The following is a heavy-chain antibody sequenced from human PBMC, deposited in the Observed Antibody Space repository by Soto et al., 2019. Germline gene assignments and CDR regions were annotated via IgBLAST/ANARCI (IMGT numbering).Heavy chain of an antibody. CDR2: IDWDDDK. V-gene: IGHV2-70*11. CDR1: GLSYSKRGMC. Sequence: GAKPGKAEQSVRQTCSFRGLSYSKRGMCVSWIRQPPGKPLEWLARIDWDDDKYYSTSLKTRLTISKDTSKNQVVLTMTNMDPVDTASYYCARLSYSSGWGMDVWGQGTTVTVSS. J-gene: IGHJ6*02. D-gene: IGHD6-19*01. CDR3: ARLSYSSGWGMDV.